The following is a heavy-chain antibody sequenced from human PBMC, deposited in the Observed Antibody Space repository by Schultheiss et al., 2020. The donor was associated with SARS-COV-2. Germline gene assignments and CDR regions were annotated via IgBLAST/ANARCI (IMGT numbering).Heavy chain of an antibody. J-gene: IGHJ4*02. Sequence: GESLKISCTASGFTFGDYAMSWVRQAPGKGLEWVAVISYDGSNKYYADSVKGRFTISRDNSKNTLYLQMNSLRAEDTAVYYCARGLPYYGSGSYDYWGQGTLVTVSS. V-gene: IGHV3-30*04. CDR3: ARGLPYYGSGSYDY. D-gene: IGHD3-10*01. CDR1: GFTFGDYA. CDR2: ISYDGSNK.